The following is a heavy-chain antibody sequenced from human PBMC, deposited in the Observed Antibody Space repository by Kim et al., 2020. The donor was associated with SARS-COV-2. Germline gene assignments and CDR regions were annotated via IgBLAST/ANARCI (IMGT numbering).Heavy chain of an antibody. J-gene: IGHJ4*02. CDR3: ANSLSGGYHRLDY. CDR1: GFTFNSYA. CDR2: ISASGGTT. Sequence: GGSLRLSCAASGFTFNSYAMSWVRQASGKGLEWVSSISASGGTTYYTDSVKGRFTISRDNSNNTLYLHMHSLRAADTAVYYCANSLSGGYHRLDYWGQGPLVTVSS. V-gene: IGHV3-23*01. D-gene: IGHD1-26*01.